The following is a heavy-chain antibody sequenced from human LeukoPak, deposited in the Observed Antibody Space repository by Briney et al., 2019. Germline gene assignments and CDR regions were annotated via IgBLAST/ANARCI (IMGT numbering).Heavy chain of an antibody. V-gene: IGHV4-30-4*07. CDR3: ARDYCSGGSCYFDNNWFDP. D-gene: IGHD2-15*01. J-gene: IGHJ5*02. CDR2: IYYSGST. CDR1: GGSISSGGYS. Sequence: SQTLSLTCAVSGGSISSGGYSWSWIRQPPGKGLEWIGYIYYSGSTNYNPSLKSRVTISVDTSKNQFSLKLSSVTAADTAVYYCARDYCSGGSCYFDNNWFDPWGQGTLVTVSS.